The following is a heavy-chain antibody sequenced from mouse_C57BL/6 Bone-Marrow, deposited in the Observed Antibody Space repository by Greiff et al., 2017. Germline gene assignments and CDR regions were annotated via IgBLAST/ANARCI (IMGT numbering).Heavy chain of an antibody. CDR3: ARGPPYYSNYVWFAY. V-gene: IGHV1-82*01. J-gene: IGHJ3*01. CDR1: GYAFSSSW. Sequence: QVQLQQSGPELVKLGASVKISCKASGYAFSSSWMNWVKQRPGKGLEWIGRIYPGDGDTNYNGKFKGKATLPADKSSSTAYMQLSSLTSEDSAVYFCARGPPYYSNYVWFAYWGQGTLVTVSA. D-gene: IGHD2-5*01. CDR2: IYPGDGDT.